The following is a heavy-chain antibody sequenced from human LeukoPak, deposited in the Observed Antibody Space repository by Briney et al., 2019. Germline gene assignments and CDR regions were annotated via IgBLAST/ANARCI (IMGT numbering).Heavy chain of an antibody. J-gene: IGHJ4*02. CDR3: ARGEYHGSGSYWPLGY. CDR2: IYYSGST. V-gene: IGHV4-59*08. D-gene: IGHD3-10*01. CDR1: GGSISSYY. Sequence: SETPSLTCTVSGGSISSYYWSWIRQSPGKGLEWIGYIYYSGSTNYNPSLKSRVTISVDTSKNQFSLKLSSVTAADTAVYYCARGEYHGSGSYWPLGYWGQGTLVTVSS.